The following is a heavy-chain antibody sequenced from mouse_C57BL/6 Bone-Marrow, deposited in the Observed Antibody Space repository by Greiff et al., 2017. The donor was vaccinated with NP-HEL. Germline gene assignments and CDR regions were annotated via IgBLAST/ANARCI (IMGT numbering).Heavy chain of an antibody. CDR2: IYPRSGNT. CDR3: AKNWYFDY. CDR1: GYTFTSYG. V-gene: IGHV1-81*01. J-gene: IGHJ2*01. D-gene: IGHD4-1*01. Sequence: VKVVESGAELARPGASVKLSCKASGYTFTSYGISWVKQRTGQGLEWVGEIYPRSGNTYYNEKFKGKATLTADKSSSTAYMELRSLTSEDSAVYFCAKNWYFDYWGQGTTLTVSS.